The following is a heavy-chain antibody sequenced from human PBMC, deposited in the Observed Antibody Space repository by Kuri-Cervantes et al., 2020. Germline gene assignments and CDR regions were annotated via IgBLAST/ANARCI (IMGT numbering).Heavy chain of an antibody. V-gene: IGHV4-59*08. J-gene: IGHJ1*01. CDR2: IYYSGST. D-gene: IGHD6-19*01. CDR1: GGSIRSYY. Sequence: SETLSLTCSISGGSIRSYYWSWIRQPPGKGLEWIGYIYYSGSTNYNPSLKSRVTISVDTSKNQFSLKLSSVTAADTAVYYCARLGSGWVQHWGQGTLVTVSS. CDR3: ARLGSGWVQH.